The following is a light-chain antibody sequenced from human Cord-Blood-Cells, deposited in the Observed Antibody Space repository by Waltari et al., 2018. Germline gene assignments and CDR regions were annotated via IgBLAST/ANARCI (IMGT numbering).Light chain of an antibody. CDR1: SSDVGRYNL. CDR3: CSYAGSSTYWV. Sequence: QSALTQPASVSGSPGHSITISCTGTSSDVGRYNLVSWYQQHPGKAPKLMIYEGSKRPSGVSNRFSGSKSGNTASLTISGLQAEDEADYYCCSYAGSSTYWVFGGGTKLTVL. V-gene: IGLV2-23*01. CDR2: EGS. J-gene: IGLJ3*02.